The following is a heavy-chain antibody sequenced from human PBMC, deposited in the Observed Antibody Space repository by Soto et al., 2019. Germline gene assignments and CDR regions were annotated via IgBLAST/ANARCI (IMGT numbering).Heavy chain of an antibody. Sequence: GGSLRLSCAASGFTFSSHSMNWVRQAPGKGLEWVSSITSSSSYINYADSVKGRFTFSRDNAANTVFLQMNNLRVEDTAVYYCVRDRGGSYWLDPWGQGTLVTVSS. CDR3: VRDRGGSYWLDP. CDR2: ITSSSSYI. CDR1: GFTFSSHS. D-gene: IGHD1-26*01. V-gene: IGHV3-21*04. J-gene: IGHJ5*02.